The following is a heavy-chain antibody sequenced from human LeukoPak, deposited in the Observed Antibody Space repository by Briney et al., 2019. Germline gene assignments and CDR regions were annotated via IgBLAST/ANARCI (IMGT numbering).Heavy chain of an antibody. J-gene: IGHJ4*02. CDR2: NIPIFGTA. CDR3: ARTMTVYSGSYYPFDY. V-gene: IGHV1-69*05. Sequence: SVKVSCKASGGTFSTYPISWVRQAPGQGLEWMGGNIPIFGTANYAQKFQGRVTITTDESTSTAYMELSSLRSEDTAMYYCARTMTVYSGSYYPFDYWGQGTLVTVSS. CDR1: GGTFSTYP. D-gene: IGHD1-26*01.